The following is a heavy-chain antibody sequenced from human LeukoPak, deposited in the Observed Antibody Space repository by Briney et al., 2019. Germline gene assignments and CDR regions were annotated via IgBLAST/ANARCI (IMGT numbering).Heavy chain of an antibody. CDR2: INPRGGST. J-gene: IGHJ6*03. CDR1: GYTFTSHF. V-gene: IGHV1-46*01. Sequence: ASVKVSCKASGYTFTSHFMHWVRQASGQGLEWMGIINPRGGSTSYTQKFQGRVTMTRDTSTSTVYMELSSLRSEDTAVYYCARVVRGVINPTVPYYYYMDVWGKGTTVTISS. D-gene: IGHD3-10*01. CDR3: ARVVRGVINPTVPYYYYMDV.